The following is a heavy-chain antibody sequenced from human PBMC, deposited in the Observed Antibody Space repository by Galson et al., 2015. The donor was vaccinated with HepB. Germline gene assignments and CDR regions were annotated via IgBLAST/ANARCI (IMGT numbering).Heavy chain of an antibody. V-gene: IGHV1-8*01. CDR1: GCTFTSFD. CDR2: MNPNSGNT. Sequence: SVKVSCKASGCTFTSFDINWVRQATGQGLEWMGWMNPNSGNTGYAQKFQGRVTMTRNTSISTAYMELSSLRSEDTAVYYCARELTYSSTWRSYYYYYMDVWGKGTTVTVSS. CDR3: ARELTYSSTWRSYYYYYMDV. J-gene: IGHJ6*03. D-gene: IGHD6-13*01.